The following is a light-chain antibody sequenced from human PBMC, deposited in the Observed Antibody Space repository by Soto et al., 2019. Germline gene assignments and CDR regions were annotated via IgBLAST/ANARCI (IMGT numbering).Light chain of an antibody. CDR3: SSYTSSSTPYV. J-gene: IGLJ1*01. Sequence: QSALTQPASVSGSPGQSITISFTGTSSDVGCYNYVSWYQQHPGKAPKLMIYDVSNRPSGVSNRFSGSKSGNTASLTISGLQAEDEADYYCSSYTSSSTPYVFGTGTQLTVL. CDR1: SSDVGCYNY. V-gene: IGLV2-14*01. CDR2: DVS.